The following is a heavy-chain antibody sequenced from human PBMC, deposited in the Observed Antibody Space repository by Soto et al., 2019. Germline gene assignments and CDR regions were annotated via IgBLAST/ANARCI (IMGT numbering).Heavy chain of an antibody. J-gene: IGHJ3*02. D-gene: IGHD3-22*01. V-gene: IGHV1-69*13. Sequence: GASVKVSCKASGGTFSSYAISWVRQAPGQGLEWMGGIIPIFGTANYAQKFQGRVTITADESTSTAYMELSSLRSEDTAVYYCARISPPPYGDYGDTMIVGAFDIWGQGTMVTVSS. CDR1: GGTFSSYA. CDR3: ARISPPPYGDYGDTMIVGAFDI. CDR2: IIPIFGTA.